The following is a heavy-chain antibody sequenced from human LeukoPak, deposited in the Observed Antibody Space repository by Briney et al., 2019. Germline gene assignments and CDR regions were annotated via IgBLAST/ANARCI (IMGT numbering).Heavy chain of an antibody. CDR2: IWYDGSNK. J-gene: IGHJ4*02. D-gene: IGHD1-26*01. V-gene: IGHV3-33*06. Sequence: PGGSLRLSCAASGFTFSSYGMHWVRQAPGKGLEWVAVIWYDGSNKYYADSVKGRFTISRDNSKNTLYLQMNSLRAEDTAVYYCAKDMGSRATNFDYWGQGTLVIVSS. CDR1: GFTFSSYG. CDR3: AKDMGSRATNFDY.